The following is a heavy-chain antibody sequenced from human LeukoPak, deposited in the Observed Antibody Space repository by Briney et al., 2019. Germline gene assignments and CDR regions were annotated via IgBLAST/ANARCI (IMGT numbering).Heavy chain of an antibody. CDR2: ISHSGKST. Sequence: GGSLRLSCAASGFTFSTYSFNWVRQAPGKGLERVSVISHSGKSTNYADPVKGQFTISRDNARNSLDLQMNSLRAENTAVYYCTREREGSGVQDFDYWGQGILVTVSS. CDR3: TREREGSGVQDFDY. D-gene: IGHD1-26*01. CDR1: GFTFSTYS. V-gene: IGHV3-21*01. J-gene: IGHJ4*02.